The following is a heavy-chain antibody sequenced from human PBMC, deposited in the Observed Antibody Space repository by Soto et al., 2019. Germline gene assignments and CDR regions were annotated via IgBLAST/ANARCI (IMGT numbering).Heavy chain of an antibody. Sequence: GGSLRLSCAASGFTFSSYGMHWVRQAPGKGLEWVAVIWYDGSNKYYADSVKGRFTISRDNSKNTPYLQMNSLRAEDTAVYYCARGGTTYGVYYYYGMDVWGQGTTVTVSS. CDR1: GFTFSSYG. D-gene: IGHD4-17*01. CDR2: IWYDGSNK. J-gene: IGHJ6*02. CDR3: ARGGTTYGVYYYYGMDV. V-gene: IGHV3-33*01.